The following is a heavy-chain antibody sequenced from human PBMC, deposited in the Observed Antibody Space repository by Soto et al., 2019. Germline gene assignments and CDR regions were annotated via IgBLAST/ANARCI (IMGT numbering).Heavy chain of an antibody. CDR1: GGSISSYY. V-gene: IGHV4-59*01. CDR3: ARGIVGAADDY. CDR2: IYYSGST. Sequence: QVQLQESGPGLVKPSETLSLTCTVSGGSISSYYWSWIRQPPGKGLAWIGYIYYSGSTNYNPSLKSRVTISVDTSKNQFSLKLSSVTAADTAVYYCARGIVGAADDYWGQGTLVTVSS. D-gene: IGHD1-26*01. J-gene: IGHJ4*02.